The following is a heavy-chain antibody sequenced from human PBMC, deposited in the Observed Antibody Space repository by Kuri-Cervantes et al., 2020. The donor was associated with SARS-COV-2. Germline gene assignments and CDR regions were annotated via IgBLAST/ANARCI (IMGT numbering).Heavy chain of an antibody. V-gene: IGHV3-23*01. Sequence: GGSLRLSCAASGFTFSSYAMSWVRQAPGKGLEWVSAISGSGGSTYYADSVKGRFTISRDNSKNTLYLQMNSLRAEDTAVYYRAKSYYGGTTGRFDPWGQGTLVTVSS. CDR3: AKSYYGGTTGRFDP. CDR1: GFTFSSYA. D-gene: IGHD4-23*01. CDR2: ISGSGGST. J-gene: IGHJ5*02.